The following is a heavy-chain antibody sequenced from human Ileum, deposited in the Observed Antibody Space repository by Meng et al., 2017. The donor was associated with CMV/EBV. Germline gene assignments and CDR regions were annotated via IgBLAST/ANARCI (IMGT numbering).Heavy chain of an antibody. V-gene: IGHV3-48*03. Sequence: SLKISCVASGFTFSSYEFNWVRQAPGKGLEWLSHINPGGTTIYYADSVKGRFTISRDDAKSSLYLQMSSLRADDTAVYYCARELPASWEPFDYWAQGTLVTVSS. CDR1: GFTFSSYE. D-gene: IGHD1-26*01. J-gene: IGHJ4*02. CDR3: ARELPASWEPFDY. CDR2: INPGGTTI.